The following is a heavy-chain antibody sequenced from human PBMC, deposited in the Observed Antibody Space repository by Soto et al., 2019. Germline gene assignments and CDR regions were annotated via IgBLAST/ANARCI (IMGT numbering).Heavy chain of an antibody. CDR1: GFTFSSYG. V-gene: IGHV3-33*01. CDR3: AREQCTNGVCYADYYYGMDV. CDR2: IWYDGSNK. Sequence: PGGSLRLSCAASGFTFSSYGMHWVRQAPGKGLEWVAVIWYDGSNKYYADSVKGRFTISRDNSKNTLYLQMNSLRAEDTAVYYCAREQCTNGVCYADYYYGMDVWGQGTTVTVSS. D-gene: IGHD2-8*01. J-gene: IGHJ6*02.